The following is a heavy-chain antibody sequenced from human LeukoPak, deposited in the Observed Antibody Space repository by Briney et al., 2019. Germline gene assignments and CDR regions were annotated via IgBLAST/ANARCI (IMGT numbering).Heavy chain of an antibody. CDR3: ARNGPHYYDKSGYLDS. D-gene: IGHD3-22*01. V-gene: IGHV4-59*03. CDR2: IAYSRDT. Sequence: TSETLSLTCTVSGGSISSYYWSWIRQPPGKGLEWIGNIAYSRDTNYNPSLRSRVTILVDKSRNQFSLKLNSVTAADTAVYYCARNGPHYYDKSGYLDSWGQGTLVTVSS. J-gene: IGHJ4*02. CDR1: GGSISSYY.